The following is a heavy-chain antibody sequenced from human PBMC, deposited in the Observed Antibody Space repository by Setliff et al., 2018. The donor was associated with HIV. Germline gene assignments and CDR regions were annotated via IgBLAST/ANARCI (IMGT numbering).Heavy chain of an antibody. V-gene: IGHV4-59*08. CDR3: ARQSSQTVSSGRFAKGAFDS. J-gene: IGHJ4*03. CDR2: ISNRGTN. Sequence: PSETLSLTCAVSGLSLSSDYLNWMRQSPGEGLEWIGYISNRGTNNYNPLLTSRVTMSIDKAKNEFSLNMKSVTAADTATYYCARQSSQTVSSGRFAKGAFDSWGHGILVTVSS. CDR1: GLSLSSDY. D-gene: IGHD3-22*01.